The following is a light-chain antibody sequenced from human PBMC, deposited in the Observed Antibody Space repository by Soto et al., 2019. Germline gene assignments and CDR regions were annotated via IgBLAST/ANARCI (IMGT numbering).Light chain of an antibody. Sequence: QSVLTQPASVSGSPGQSITISCTGTSSDVGGYDYVSWYQQHPGKAPKFMIYEVTNRPSGVSHRFSGSKSGNTASLTISGLQAEDEADYYCSSYTVSRTYVFGTGTKVIV. CDR3: SSYTVSRTYV. CDR1: SSDVGGYDY. CDR2: EVT. V-gene: IGLV2-14*01. J-gene: IGLJ1*01.